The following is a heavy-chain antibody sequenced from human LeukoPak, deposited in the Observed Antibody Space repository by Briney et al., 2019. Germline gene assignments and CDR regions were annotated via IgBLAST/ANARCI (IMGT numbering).Heavy chain of an antibody. J-gene: IGHJ5*02. D-gene: IGHD3-9*01. CDR3: ARGVDIPNWFDP. CDR1: GGSISSSSHC. CDR2: IHYSGTT. Sequence: SETLSLTCTVSGGSISSSSHCWGWIRQPPGKGLEWIGNIHYSGTTYYNPSFKSRVTISVDTSKNQFSLKLSSVTAGDTALYYCARGVDIPNWFDPWGQGTLVTVSS. V-gene: IGHV4-39*01.